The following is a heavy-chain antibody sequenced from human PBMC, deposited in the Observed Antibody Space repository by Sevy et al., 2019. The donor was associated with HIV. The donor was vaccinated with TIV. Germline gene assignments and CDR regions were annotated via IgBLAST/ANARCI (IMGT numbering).Heavy chain of an antibody. J-gene: IGHJ4*02. Sequence: GESLKISCAASGFTFSSYAMSWVRQAPGKGLEWVSAISGSGGSTYYADSVKGRFTISRDNSKNTLYLQMNSLRAEDTAVYYCAKDLILIQLWFFDYWGQGTLVTVSS. CDR3: AKDLILIQLWFFDY. D-gene: IGHD5-18*01. V-gene: IGHV3-23*01. CDR1: GFTFSSYA. CDR2: ISGSGGST.